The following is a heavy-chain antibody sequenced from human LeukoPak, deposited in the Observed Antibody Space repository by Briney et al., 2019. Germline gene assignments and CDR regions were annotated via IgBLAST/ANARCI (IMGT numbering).Heavy chain of an antibody. V-gene: IGHV4-39*07. Sequence: SETLSLTCTVSAGSISSSSYSWSWIRQPPGKGLEWIGEINHSGSTNYNPSLKSRVTISVDRSKNQFSLKLSSVTAADTAVYFCARGGQGVRGVIRGYYMDVWGKGTTVTVSS. J-gene: IGHJ6*03. CDR2: INHSGST. D-gene: IGHD3-10*01. CDR1: AGSISSSSYS. CDR3: ARGGQGVRGVIRGYYMDV.